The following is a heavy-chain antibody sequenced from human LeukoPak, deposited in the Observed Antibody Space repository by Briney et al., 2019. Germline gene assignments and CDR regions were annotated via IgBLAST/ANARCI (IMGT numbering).Heavy chain of an antibody. Sequence: ASVKVSCKASGYTFASYGISWVRQAPGQGLEWMGWISAYDDNTKFAQNLQGRVIMTTDTSTSTAYMELTSLTSDDTAMYYCARDTALITIPGGADFWGQGTLVTVSS. CDR1: GYTFASYG. J-gene: IGHJ4*02. D-gene: IGHD2-8*02. CDR3: ARDTALITIPGGADF. V-gene: IGHV1-18*01. CDR2: ISAYDDNT.